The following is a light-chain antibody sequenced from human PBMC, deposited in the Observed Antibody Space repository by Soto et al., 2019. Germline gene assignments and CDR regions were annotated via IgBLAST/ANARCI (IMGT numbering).Light chain of an antibody. CDR3: QQYGSSPIT. V-gene: IGKV3-20*01. J-gene: IGKJ5*01. CDR2: GAS. CDR1: QGLSGSY. Sequence: EIVLTQAPGTLSLSPGERATPSCRASQGLSGSYLAWYQQKPGQAPRLLIYGASSRATGIPDRFSGSGSGTDFTLNISRLEPEDFAVYYCQQYGSSPITFGQGTRLEIK.